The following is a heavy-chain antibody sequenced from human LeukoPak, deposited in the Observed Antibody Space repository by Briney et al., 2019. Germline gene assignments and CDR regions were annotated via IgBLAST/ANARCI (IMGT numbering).Heavy chain of an antibody. CDR3: ARDTEWEKNPDYFDY. CDR2: ISAKNGNT. J-gene: IGHJ4*02. CDR1: GYTFTSYG. D-gene: IGHD1-26*01. V-gene: IGHV1-18*01. Sequence: ASVKVSCKASGYTFTSYGISWVRQAPGQGLEWMGWISAKNGNTNYAQKVQGRVTMTTDTSTSTAYMELRSLRSDDTALYYCARDTEWEKNPDYFDYWGQGTLVTVSS.